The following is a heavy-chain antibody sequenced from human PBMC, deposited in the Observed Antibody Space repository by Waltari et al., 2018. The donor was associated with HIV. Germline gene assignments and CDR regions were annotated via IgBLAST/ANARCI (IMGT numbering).Heavy chain of an antibody. CDR3: GRGAAGSVSDY. CDR2: SRSNANGYTT. D-gene: IGHD2-15*01. V-gene: IGHV3-72*01. J-gene: IGHJ4*02. CDR1: GFTLSDPY. Sequence: EVELVESGGGLVQLGGFLRLACAAAGFTLSDPYMDWVRQAPGKGLEWVGRSRSNANGYTTEYAASVEGRFSISRDEASNSAYLQMNSLKTEDTAVYFCGRGAAGSVSDYWGPGTLVTVSS.